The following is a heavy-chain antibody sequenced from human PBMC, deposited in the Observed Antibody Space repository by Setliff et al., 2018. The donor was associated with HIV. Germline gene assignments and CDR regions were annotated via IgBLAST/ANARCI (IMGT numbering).Heavy chain of an antibody. D-gene: IGHD3-22*01. CDR2: IYTGGRT. CDR1: GGSISSHF. J-gene: IGHJ4*02. V-gene: IGHV4-4*07. CDR3: ARHDSGSYYSLDY. Sequence: SETLSLTCTVSGGSISSHFWTWIRQSAGKGLEWVGRIYTGGRTNYNPSLKGRVTMSVDTSKNQFSLKLSSVTAADTAVYYCARHDSGSYYSLDYWGQGTLVTVSS.